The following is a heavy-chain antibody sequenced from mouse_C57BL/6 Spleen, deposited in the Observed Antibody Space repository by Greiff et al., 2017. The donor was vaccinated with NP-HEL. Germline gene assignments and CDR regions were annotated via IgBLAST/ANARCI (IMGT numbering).Heavy chain of an antibody. Sequence: QVHVKQSGAELVRPGASVTLSCKASGYTFTDYEMHWVKQTPVHGLEWIGAIDPETGGTAYNQKFKGKAILTADKSSSTAYMELRSLTSEDSAVYCCTRRYDYDFDYWGQGTTLTVSS. CDR3: TRRYDYDFDY. V-gene: IGHV1-15*01. J-gene: IGHJ2*01. CDR2: IDPETGGT. CDR1: GYTFTDYE. D-gene: IGHD2-4*01.